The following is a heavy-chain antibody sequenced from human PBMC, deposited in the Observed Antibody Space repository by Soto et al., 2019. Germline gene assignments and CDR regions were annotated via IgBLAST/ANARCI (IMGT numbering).Heavy chain of an antibody. CDR2: IWYDGSNK. V-gene: IGHV3-33*01. D-gene: IGHD4-17*01. J-gene: IGHJ6*02. Sequence: QVQLVESGGGVVQPGRSLRLSCAASGFTFSSYGMHWVRQAPGKGLEWVAVIWYDGSNKYYADSVKGRFTISRDNSKNKLYLQMNSLRAEDTAVYYCAREAHLCGDYVAYYGMDVWGQGTTVTVSS. CDR1: GFTFSSYG. CDR3: AREAHLCGDYVAYYGMDV.